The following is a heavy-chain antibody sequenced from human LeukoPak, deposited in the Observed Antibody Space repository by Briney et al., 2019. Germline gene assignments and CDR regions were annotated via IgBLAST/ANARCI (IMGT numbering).Heavy chain of an antibody. J-gene: IGHJ3*02. Sequence: SETLSLTCTVSGGSISSSSYYWGWTRQPPGKGLEWIGSIYYSGSTYYNPSLKSRVTISVDTSKNQFSLKLSSVTAADTAVYYCVSPGYYYDSSGRAVAFDIWGQGTMVTVSS. CDR3: VSPGYYYDSSGRAVAFDI. V-gene: IGHV4-39*01. CDR1: GGSISSSSYY. D-gene: IGHD3-22*01. CDR2: IYYSGST.